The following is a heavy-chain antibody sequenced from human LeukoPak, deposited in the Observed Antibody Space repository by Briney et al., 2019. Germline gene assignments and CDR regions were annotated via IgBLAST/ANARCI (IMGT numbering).Heavy chain of an antibody. J-gene: IGHJ4*02. V-gene: IGHV4-31*03. D-gene: IGHD5-12*01. Sequence: SETLSLTCTVSGGSISSGGYYWSWIRPHPGKDLEWIGYIYYSGSTYYNPSLKSRVTISVDTSKNQFSLKLSSVTAADTAVYYCARSSGYDSSHFDYWGQGTLVTVSS. CDR2: IYYSGST. CDR3: ARSSGYDSSHFDY. CDR1: GGSISSGGYY.